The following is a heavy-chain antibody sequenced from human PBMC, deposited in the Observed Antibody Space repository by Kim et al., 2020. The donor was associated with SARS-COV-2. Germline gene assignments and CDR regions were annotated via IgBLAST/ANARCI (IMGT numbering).Heavy chain of an antibody. V-gene: IGHV4-59*01. CDR3: AREGPTCYAFWSGYPNW. CDR2: IYYSGST. Sequence: SETLSLTCTVSGGPISSYYWSWIRQPPGKGLEWIGYIYYSGSTNYNPSLKSRVTISVDTSNNQFSLKLISVTAADTAVDYCAREGPTCYAFWSGYPNW. J-gene: IGHJ5*01. CDR1: GGPISSYY. D-gene: IGHD3-3*01.